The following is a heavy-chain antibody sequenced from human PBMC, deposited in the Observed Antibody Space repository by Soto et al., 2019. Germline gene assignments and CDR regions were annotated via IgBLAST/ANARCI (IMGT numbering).Heavy chain of an antibody. D-gene: IGHD2-15*01. CDR1: GFTFSDYY. V-gene: IGHV3-11*01. CDR2: ISSSGSTI. CDR3: ARGGGYCSGGSCYSMNYYYYYYMDV. J-gene: IGHJ6*03. Sequence: QVQLVESGGGLVKPGGSLRLSCAASGFTFSDYYMSWIRQAPGKGLEWVSYISSSGSTIYYADSVKGRFTISRDTAKNSLYLQMNSLRAEDTAVYYCARGGGYCSGGSCYSMNYYYYYYMDVWCKGTTVTVSS.